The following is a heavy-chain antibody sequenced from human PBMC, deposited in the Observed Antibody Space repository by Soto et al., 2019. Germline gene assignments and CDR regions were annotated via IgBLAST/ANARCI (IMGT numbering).Heavy chain of an antibody. Sequence: QVQLQESGPGLVKPSQTLSLTCTVSGGSISSGGYYWSWIRQHPGKGLEWIGYIYYSGSTYSNPSLKSRVTISVDTSKNQFSLKLSPVTAADTAVYYWARVCGGDCHYGMDVWGQGTTVTVSS. D-gene: IGHD2-21*02. J-gene: IGHJ6*02. V-gene: IGHV4-31*03. CDR1: GGSISSGGYY. CDR3: ARVCGGDCHYGMDV. CDR2: IYYSGST.